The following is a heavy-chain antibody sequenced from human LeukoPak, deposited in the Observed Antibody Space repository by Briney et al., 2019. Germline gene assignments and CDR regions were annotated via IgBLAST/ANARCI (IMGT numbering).Heavy chain of an antibody. CDR3: AREGRGYSGYDYGCYYYGMDV. CDR2: ITLYNGST. V-gene: IGHV1-68*01. CDR1: GYTFTCCS. Sequence: ASVKVSCKASGYTFTCCSLHWLQQAPGQGLERMRWITLYNGSTKHAKKFQGRVTITRDMSLRTAYIELSSLRSEDSAVYYWAREGRGYSGYDYGCYYYGMDVWGQGTTATVSS. D-gene: IGHD5-12*01. J-gene: IGHJ6*02.